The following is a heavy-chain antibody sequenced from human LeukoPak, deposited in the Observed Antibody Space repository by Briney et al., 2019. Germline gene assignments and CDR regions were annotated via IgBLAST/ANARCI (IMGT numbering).Heavy chain of an antibody. J-gene: IGHJ5*02. D-gene: IGHD4-17*01. CDR2: INHSRST. CDR3: ARGKPLRFRTVTTVPWFDP. Sequence: PSETLSLTCAVYGGSFSGYYCSWIRQPPGKGLEWIGEINHSRSTNYNPSLKSRVTISVDTSKNQFSLKLSSVTAADTAVYYCARGKPLRFRTVTTVPWFDPWGQGTLVTVSS. CDR1: GGSFSGYY. V-gene: IGHV4-34*01.